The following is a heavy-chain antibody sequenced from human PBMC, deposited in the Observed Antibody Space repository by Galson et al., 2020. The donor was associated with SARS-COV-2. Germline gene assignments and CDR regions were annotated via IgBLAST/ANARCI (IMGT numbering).Heavy chain of an antibody. CDR2: IYTSGST. J-gene: IGHJ3*02. Sequence: SETLSLTCTVSGGSISSGSYYWSWIRQPAGKGLEWIGRIYTSGSTNYNPSLKSRVTISVDTSKNQFSLKLSSVTAADTAVYYCASDMGGYCSSTSCKHDAFDIWGQGTMVTVSS. CDR1: GGSISSGSYY. V-gene: IGHV4-61*02. D-gene: IGHD2-2*01. CDR3: ASDMGGYCSSTSCKHDAFDI.